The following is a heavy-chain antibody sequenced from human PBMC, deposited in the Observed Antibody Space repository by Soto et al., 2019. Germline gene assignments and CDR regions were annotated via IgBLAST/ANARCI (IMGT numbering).Heavy chain of an antibody. Sequence: QVQLVQSGADVKKPGSSVKVSCKASGGTFSSYTISWVRQAPGQGLEWMGRIIPILGIANYAQKFQGRVTITADKSTSTAYMELSSLRSEDTAVYYCARDGSGWYFDYWGQGTLVTVSS. CDR2: IIPILGIA. CDR3: ARDGSGWYFDY. CDR1: GGTFSSYT. D-gene: IGHD6-19*01. V-gene: IGHV1-69*08. J-gene: IGHJ4*02.